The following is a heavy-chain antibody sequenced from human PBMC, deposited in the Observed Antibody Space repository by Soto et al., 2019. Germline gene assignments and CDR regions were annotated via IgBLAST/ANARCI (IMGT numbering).Heavy chain of an antibody. D-gene: IGHD2-2*01. J-gene: IGHJ4*02. CDR3: AAYGRAHYAPPYYY. CDR2: IGTDGRNI. Sequence: PGGSLRLSCAASGFIFSTFVMAWVRRAPGKGLEWVSSIGTDGRNIFYADSVKGRFTISRDNSKTTLYLQMNNLRAEDTALYYCAAYGRAHYAPPYYYWGQGTLVTVSS. V-gene: IGHV3-23*01. CDR1: GFIFSTFV.